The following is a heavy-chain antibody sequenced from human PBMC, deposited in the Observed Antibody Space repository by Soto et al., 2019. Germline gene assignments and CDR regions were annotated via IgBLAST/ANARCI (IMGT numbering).Heavy chain of an antibody. V-gene: IGHV3-48*02. CDR2: ISSTTTTI. D-gene: IGHD2-8*01. Sequence: LQLVESGGGLVQPGGSLRLSCAASGFAFSSFSMNWVRQAPGKGLEWISYISSTTTTIYYADSVKGRFTISRDSAENSLYLQMNSLRDEDTAVYYCTRDTLRVSLSQTYGMDVWGQGTTVTVSS. CDR1: GFAFSSFS. J-gene: IGHJ6*02. CDR3: TRDTLRVSLSQTYGMDV.